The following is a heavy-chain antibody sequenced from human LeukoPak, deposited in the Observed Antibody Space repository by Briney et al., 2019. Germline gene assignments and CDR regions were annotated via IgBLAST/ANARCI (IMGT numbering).Heavy chain of an antibody. CDR1: GGSIGFTTYY. CDR2: IYYSGST. V-gene: IGHV4-39*01. Sequence: SETLSLTCTVSGGSIGFTTYYWGWIRQPPGKGLEWIGSIYYSGSTDYNPSLKSRVTISVAPSKNQFSLNLRSVTAADTAVYYCARLFDYWGQGTLVTVSS. J-gene: IGHJ4*02. CDR3: ARLFDY.